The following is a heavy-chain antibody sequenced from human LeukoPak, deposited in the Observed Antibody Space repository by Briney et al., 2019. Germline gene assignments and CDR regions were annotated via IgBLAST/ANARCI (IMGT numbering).Heavy chain of an antibody. V-gene: IGHV3-30-3*01. J-gene: IGHJ4*02. CDR2: ISYDGGNK. D-gene: IGHD3-3*01. CDR3: ARGALWSGYFGPHPFDY. CDR1: GFTFSNAW. Sequence: GGSLRLSCAASGFTFSNAWMNWVRQAPGKGLEWVAVISYDGGNKYYADSVKGRFTISRDNSKNTLYLQMNSLRAEDTAVYYCARGALWSGYFGPHPFDYWGRGTLVTVSS.